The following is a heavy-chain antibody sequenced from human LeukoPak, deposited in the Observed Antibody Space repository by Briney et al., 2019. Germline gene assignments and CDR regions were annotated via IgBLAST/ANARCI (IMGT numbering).Heavy chain of an antibody. CDR1: GGTFSSYA. Sequence: SVKVSCKASGGTFSSYAISWVRQAPGQGLEWMGGIIPIFGTANYAQKFQGRVTITADESTSTAYMELSSLRSEDTAVYYCARELRYDNSDSGAFWGQGTVVTVSS. CDR2: IIPIFGTA. V-gene: IGHV1-69*13. D-gene: IGHD3-22*01. CDR3: ARELRYDNSDSGAF. J-gene: IGHJ3*01.